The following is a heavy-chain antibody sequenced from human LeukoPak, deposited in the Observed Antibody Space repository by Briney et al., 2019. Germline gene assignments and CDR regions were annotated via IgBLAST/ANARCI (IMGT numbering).Heavy chain of an antibody. V-gene: IGHV4-59*08. J-gene: IGHJ6*02. D-gene: IGHD1-26*01. CDR2: IYYSGST. CDR3: ARRVSGSLAV. CDR1: GGSISSYY. Sequence: SESLSLTCTVSGGSISSYYWSWIRQPPGKGLEWVGYIYYSGSTNYNPSLKSRVTISVDTSKNQFSLKLSSVTAADTAVYYCARRVSGSLAVWGQGTTVTVSS.